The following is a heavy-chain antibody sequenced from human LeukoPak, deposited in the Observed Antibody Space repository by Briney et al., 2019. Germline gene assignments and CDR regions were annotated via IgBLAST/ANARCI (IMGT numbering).Heavy chain of an antibody. CDR3: ARNKGMSGSYPDAFDI. CDR2: IYYSGSI. CDR1: GYFISSSNW. J-gene: IGHJ3*02. V-gene: IGHV4-28*05. D-gene: IGHD1-26*01. Sequence: SDTLSLTCAVSGYFISSSNWWGWIRQPPGKGLEWIGYIYYSGSIYYNPSLKSRVTMSVDTSKNQFSLKLSSVTAVDTAVYYCARNKGMSGSYPDAFDIWGQGTMVTVSS.